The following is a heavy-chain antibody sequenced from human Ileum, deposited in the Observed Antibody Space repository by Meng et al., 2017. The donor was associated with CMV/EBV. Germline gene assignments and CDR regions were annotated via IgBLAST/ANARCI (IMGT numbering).Heavy chain of an antibody. CDR3: ARAYYSTVYYNPGFDY. D-gene: IGHD3-22*01. V-gene: IGHV4-39*07. CDR2: LSSRRST. CDR1: GDSLISMSSY. J-gene: IGHJ4*02. Sequence: LVTASSTLSPHCNLPGDSLISMSSYWVCLPPSPSSLLYFLVSLSSRRSTHYTPSLKSRVTLSVDTSRNQFSLRLSSVTAADTAVYYCARAYYSTVYYNPGFDYWGQGTLVTVSS.